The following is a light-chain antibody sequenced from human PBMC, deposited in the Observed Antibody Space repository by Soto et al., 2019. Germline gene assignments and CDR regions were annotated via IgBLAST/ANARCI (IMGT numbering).Light chain of an antibody. CDR1: QSVGKP. CDR2: DAT. J-gene: IGKJ2*02. Sequence: EIVLTQSPGTLSLSPGEIATLSCRASQSVGKPLAWYQQKLGQAPRLLIYDATNRATGIPARFSGSGSGADFTLTISSVEPEDFAVYYCQQRSTWPPCTFGQGTRLEIK. CDR3: QQRSTWPPCT. V-gene: IGKV3-11*01.